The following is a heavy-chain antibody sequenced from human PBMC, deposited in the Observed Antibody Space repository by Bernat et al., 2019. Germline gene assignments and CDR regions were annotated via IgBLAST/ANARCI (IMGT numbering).Heavy chain of an antibody. J-gene: IGHJ5*02. D-gene: IGHD6-13*01. CDR1: GFTVSTNY. CDR2: IYGDGRA. V-gene: IGHV3-53*01. CDR3: TRGIGYSSDWYGWLDP. Sequence: EMQLVESGGGLVQPGGSLRLSCAASGFTVSTNYMNWVRQAPGKGLEWVSVIYGDGRAFYADSVKGRFTISRDNSRNTLFLQMDSLRVEDTAVYYCTRGIGYSSDWYGWLDPWGQGTLVTVSS.